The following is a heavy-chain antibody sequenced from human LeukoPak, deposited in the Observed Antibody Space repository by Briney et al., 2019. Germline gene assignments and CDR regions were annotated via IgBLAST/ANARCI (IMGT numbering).Heavy chain of an antibody. V-gene: IGHV3-9*01. J-gene: IGHJ6*03. CDR1: GFTFDDYA. CDR2: ISWNSGSI. Sequence: GGSLRLSCAASGFTFDDYAMHWVRQAPGKGLEWVSGISWNSGSIGHADSVKGRFTISRDNAKNSLYLQMNSLRAEDTALYYCAKGRQYYYMDVWGKGTTVTVSS. CDR3: AKGRQYYYMDV.